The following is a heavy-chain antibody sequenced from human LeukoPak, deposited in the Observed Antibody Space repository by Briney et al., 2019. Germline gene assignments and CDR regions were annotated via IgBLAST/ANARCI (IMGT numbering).Heavy chain of an antibody. D-gene: IGHD6-19*01. CDR1: GGTFSSYA. CDR2: IIPILGTA. J-gene: IGHJ6*02. CDR3: ARDFEDSSGWYRDYYGMDV. Sequence: GASVKVSCKASGGTFSSYAISWVRQAPGQGLEWMGGIIPILGTANYAQKFQGRVTITADESTSTAYMELSSLRSEDTAVYYCARDFEDSSGWYRDYYGMDVWGQGTTVTVSS. V-gene: IGHV1-69*13.